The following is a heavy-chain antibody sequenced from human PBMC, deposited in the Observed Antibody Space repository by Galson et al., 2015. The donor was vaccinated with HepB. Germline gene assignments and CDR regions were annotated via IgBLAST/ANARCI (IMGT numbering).Heavy chain of an antibody. CDR2: INTNTGYP. J-gene: IGHJ4*02. CDR3: AREGIDPFDY. V-gene: IGHV7-4-1*02. Sequence: SVKVSCKASGYTFTSQTINWVRQAPGQGLEWMGWINTNTGYPTYAQGFTGRFVFSVDTSVTTAYLQISSLKTEDTAVYYCAREGIDPFDYWGQGTLVTVSS. CDR1: GYTFTSQT.